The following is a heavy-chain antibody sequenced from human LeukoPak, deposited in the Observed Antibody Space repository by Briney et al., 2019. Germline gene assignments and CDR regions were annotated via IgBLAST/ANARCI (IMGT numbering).Heavy chain of an antibody. D-gene: IGHD1-26*01. V-gene: IGHV1-3*01. CDR3: ARDRVGANFGFDY. Sequence: ASVKVSCKASGYTFTSYAMNWVRQAPGQGLEWMGWINAGNGNTKYSQKFQGRVTITRDTSASTAYMELSSLRSEDTAVYYCARDRVGANFGFDYWGQGTLVTVSS. CDR2: INAGNGNT. CDR1: GYTFTSYA. J-gene: IGHJ4*02.